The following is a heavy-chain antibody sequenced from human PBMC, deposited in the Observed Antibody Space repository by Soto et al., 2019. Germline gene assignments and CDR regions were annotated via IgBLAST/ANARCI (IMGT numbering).Heavy chain of an antibody. J-gene: IGHJ4*02. CDR2: ISAYNCNT. CDR1: GYTFTSYG. Sequence: GAPMKVSCKASGYTFTSYGISWVRQAPGQGLEWMGWISAYNCNTNYALKLQGRVTMTTDTSTSTAYMELRSLRSDDTAVYYCARDGPATVDAWLWGQGTLVTVSS. D-gene: IGHD4-17*01. CDR3: ARDGPATVDAWL. V-gene: IGHV1-18*01.